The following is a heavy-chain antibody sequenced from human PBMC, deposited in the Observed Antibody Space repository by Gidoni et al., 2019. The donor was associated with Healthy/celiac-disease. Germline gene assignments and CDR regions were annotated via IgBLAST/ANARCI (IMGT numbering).Heavy chain of an antibody. CDR2: ISSSSSYI. CDR1: GFPFSRYS. CDR3: ARDSRGSYYLWYFDL. Sequence: EVQLVASGGGLVKPGGSLRLSCAAPGFPFSRYSMNWVRQAPGKGLEWVSSISSSSSYIYYADSVKGRFTISRDNAKNSLYLQMNSLRAEDTAVYYCARDSRGSYYLWYFDLWGRGTLVTVSS. V-gene: IGHV3-21*01. J-gene: IGHJ2*01. D-gene: IGHD1-26*01.